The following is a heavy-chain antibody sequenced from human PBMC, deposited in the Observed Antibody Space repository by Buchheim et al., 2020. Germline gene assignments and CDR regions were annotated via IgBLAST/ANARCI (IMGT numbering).Heavy chain of an antibody. CDR1: GDSVSSNRVS. J-gene: IGHJ6*02. Sequence: QVQLQQSGPGLVKPSQTLSLTCAISGDSVSSNRVSWNWIRQSPSRGLEWLWRTSYRSKWYNDYAVSMKSRIRINSYTSKNPFSLQLNSVTPEDTAVYYCTRDLDTTSPEMNQYYGMDVWGQGTT. CDR3: TRDLDTTSPEMNQYYGMDV. CDR2: TSYRSKWYN. D-gene: IGHD5-18*01. V-gene: IGHV6-1*01.